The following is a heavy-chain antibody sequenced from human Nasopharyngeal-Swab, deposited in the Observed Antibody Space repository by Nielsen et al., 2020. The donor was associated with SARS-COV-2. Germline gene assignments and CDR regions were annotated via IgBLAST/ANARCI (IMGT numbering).Heavy chain of an antibody. D-gene: IGHD1-26*01. CDR2: ISSSGSTI. Sequence: GESLKISCAASGFTFSDYYMSWIRQAPGKGLEWVSYISSSGSTIYYADSVKGRFTISRDNSKSTLYLQMNSLRAEDTAVYYCARRELLRWYFDLWGRGTLVTVSS. CDR3: ARRELLRWYFDL. J-gene: IGHJ2*01. V-gene: IGHV3-11*04. CDR1: GFTFSDYY.